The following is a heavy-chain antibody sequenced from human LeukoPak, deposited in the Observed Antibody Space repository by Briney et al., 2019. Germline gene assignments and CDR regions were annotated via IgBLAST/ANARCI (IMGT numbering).Heavy chain of an antibody. D-gene: IGHD1-26*01. Sequence: ETLSLTCTASGGSISSHYWSWIRQPPGKGLQWIVYTNHVGNSDFNPSLKSRVTISVDTSKNQFSLKLSSVTAADTAVYYCARHYDGRESGSFYEDHWGQGTLVIVSS. V-gene: IGHV4-59*08. CDR1: GGSISSHY. J-gene: IGHJ4*02. CDR3: ARHYDGRESGSFYEDH. CDR2: TNHVGNS.